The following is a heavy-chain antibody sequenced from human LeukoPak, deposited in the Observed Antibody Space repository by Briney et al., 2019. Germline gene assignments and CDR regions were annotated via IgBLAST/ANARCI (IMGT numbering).Heavy chain of an antibody. V-gene: IGHV4-59*08. J-gene: IGHJ5*02. D-gene: IGHD3-10*01. Sequence: SETLSLTCSVSGGSISIDYWSWIRQPSEKGLEWIGFMHYSGSFMYNPSLDSRVTISIDSPKNQFSLRLSSVTATDTAVYYCALYYGSGSYSPWGQGTLVTVSS. CDR1: GGSISIDY. CDR2: MHYSGSF. CDR3: ALYYGSGSYSP.